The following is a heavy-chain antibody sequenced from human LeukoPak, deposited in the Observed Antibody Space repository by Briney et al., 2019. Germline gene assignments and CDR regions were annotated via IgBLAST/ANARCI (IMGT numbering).Heavy chain of an antibody. J-gene: IGHJ4*02. V-gene: IGHV3-30*02. CDR2: IWYDGSNK. CDR3: AKDVEGTHFDY. CDR1: GFTFSSYG. Sequence: GGSLRLSCAASGFTFSSYGMHWVRQAPGKGLEWVAVIWYDGSNKYYADSVKGRFTISRDNSKNTLYLQMNSLRAEDTAVYYCAKDVEGTHFDYWGQGTLVTVSS.